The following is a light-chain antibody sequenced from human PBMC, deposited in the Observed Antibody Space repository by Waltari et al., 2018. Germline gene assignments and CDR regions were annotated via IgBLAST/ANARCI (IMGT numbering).Light chain of an antibody. V-gene: IGLV2-11*01. J-gene: IGLJ2*01. Sequence: QAALTQPPSMSGSPGQSVTISCTGTSSDIGGYNRVSWYQLHPGKAPKLMIYEVSKRPAGVSDRFSGSKSGNTASLTISGRQAEDESDYFCSSFAGSHSVLFGGGTRLTVL. CDR3: SSFAGSHSVL. CDR2: EVS. CDR1: SSDIGGYNR.